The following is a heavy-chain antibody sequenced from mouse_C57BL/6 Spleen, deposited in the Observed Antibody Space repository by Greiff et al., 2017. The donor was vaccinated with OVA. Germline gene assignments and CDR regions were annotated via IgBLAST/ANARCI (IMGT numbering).Heavy chain of an antibody. V-gene: IGHV1-18*01. CDR2: INPNNGGT. Sequence: QLQQSGPELVKPGASVKIPCKASGYTFTDYNMDWVKQSHGKSLEWIGDINPNNGGTIYNQKFKGKATLTVDKSSSTAYMELRSLTSEDTAVYYCAILWGNCFAYWGQGTLVTVSA. J-gene: IGHJ3*01. CDR1: GYTFTDYN. CDR3: AILWGNCFAY. D-gene: IGHD1-1*02.